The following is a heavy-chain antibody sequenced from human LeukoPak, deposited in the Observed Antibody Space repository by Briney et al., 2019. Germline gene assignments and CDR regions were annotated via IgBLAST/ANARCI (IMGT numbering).Heavy chain of an antibody. CDR1: GFTVSSNI. Sequence: GGSLRLSCAASGFTVSSNIMSWVRQAPGKGLEWVSAIYRGGATYYADSVKGRFTISRDNSKNTLYLQMNSLRAEDTAVYYCARGYFDSSGEFDYWGQGTLVTVSS. D-gene: IGHD3-22*01. CDR3: ARGYFDSSGEFDY. J-gene: IGHJ4*02. CDR2: IYRGGAT. V-gene: IGHV3-66*01.